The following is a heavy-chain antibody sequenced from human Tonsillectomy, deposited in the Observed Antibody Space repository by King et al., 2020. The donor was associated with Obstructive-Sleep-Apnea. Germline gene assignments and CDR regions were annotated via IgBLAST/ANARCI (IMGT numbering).Heavy chain of an antibody. D-gene: IGHD2-15*01. V-gene: IGHV4-31*03. Sequence: QLQESGPGLVKPSQTLSLTCTVSGGSISSGGYYWSWIRQHPGKGLEWIGYIYYSGSTDYNPSLKSRVTISVETSKNQFSLKLRTWTAADTAVYYCARVIEVVAATPHFDYWGQGTLVTVSS. CDR3: ARVIEVVAATPHFDY. CDR1: GGSISSGGYY. CDR2: IYYSGST. J-gene: IGHJ4*02.